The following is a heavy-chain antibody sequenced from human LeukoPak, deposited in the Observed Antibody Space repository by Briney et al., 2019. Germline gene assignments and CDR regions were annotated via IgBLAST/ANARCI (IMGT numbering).Heavy chain of an antibody. CDR2: IISSGTTI. D-gene: IGHD3-22*01. J-gene: IGHJ4*02. CDR3: AGHSSGWSFDY. V-gene: IGHV3-11*04. CDR1: GFTFSDYY. Sequence: GGSLRLSCAASGFTFSDYYMSWIRQAPGKGLEWLSYIISSGTTIYYADSVKGRFTVSRDNAKNSLHLQMNSLRAEDTAVYYCAGHSSGWSFDYWGQGTLVTVSS.